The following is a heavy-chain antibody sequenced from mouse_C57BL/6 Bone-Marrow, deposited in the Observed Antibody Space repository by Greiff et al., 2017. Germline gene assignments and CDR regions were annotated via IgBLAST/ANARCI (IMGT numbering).Heavy chain of an antibody. V-gene: IGHV1-81*01. CDR2: IYPRSGNT. Sequence: QVHVKQSGAELARPGASVKLSCQASGYTFTSSGISWVKQRTGQGLEWIGEIYPRSGNTYYNEKFKGKATLTADKSSSTAYMELRSLTSEDSAVYFCAREGDCHWYFDVWGTGTTVTVSS. J-gene: IGHJ1*03. CDR3: AREGDCHWYFDV. CDR1: GYTFTSSG.